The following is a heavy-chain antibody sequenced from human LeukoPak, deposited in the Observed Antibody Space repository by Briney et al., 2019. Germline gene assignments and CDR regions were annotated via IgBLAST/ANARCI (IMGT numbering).Heavy chain of an antibody. CDR1: GFNFSIYS. J-gene: IGHJ3*01. V-gene: IGHV3-30-3*01. CDR3: ARQRAIVVMSNIHSDAYDL. D-gene: IGHD2-21*01. CDR2: TSYDGTNE. Sequence: SGGSLRLSCAASGFNFSIYSMNWVRQAPGRGLEWVALTSYDGTNEYYADSVNGRFTISRDNSKNTMYLQMNSLRVEDTAVYYCARQRAIVVMSNIHSDAYDLWGQGTRVTVSS.